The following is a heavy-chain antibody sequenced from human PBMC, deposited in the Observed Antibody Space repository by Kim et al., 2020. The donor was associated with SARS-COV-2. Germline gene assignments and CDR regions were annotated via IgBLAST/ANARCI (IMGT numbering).Heavy chain of an antibody. J-gene: IGHJ4*02. CDR1: GFTFSSYA. CDR3: ARDHRSDSSGYYLDY. V-gene: IGHV3-30*04. D-gene: IGHD3-22*01. CDR2: ISYDGSNK. Sequence: GGSLRLSCAASGFTFSSYAMHWVRQAPGKGLEWVAVISYDGSNKYYADSVKGRFTISRDNSKNTLYLQMNSLRAEDTAVYYCARDHRSDSSGYYLDYWGQGTLVTVSS.